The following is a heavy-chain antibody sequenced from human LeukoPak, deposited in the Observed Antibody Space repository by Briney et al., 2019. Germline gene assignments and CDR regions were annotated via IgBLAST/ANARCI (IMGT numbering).Heavy chain of an antibody. CDR2: ISGSANGGRI. CDR1: GFVFSIYT. J-gene: IGHJ4*02. V-gene: IGHV3-64D*06. Sequence: PGGSLRLSCSASGFVFSIYTMYWVRQAPGKGPEYVSTISGSANGGRIYYADSVKGRFTISRDDSKSTLYLQMNGLRSEDTAVYHRVKDFGRERGTPDSWGQGTLVTVSS. D-gene: IGHD3-16*01. CDR3: VKDFGRERGTPDS.